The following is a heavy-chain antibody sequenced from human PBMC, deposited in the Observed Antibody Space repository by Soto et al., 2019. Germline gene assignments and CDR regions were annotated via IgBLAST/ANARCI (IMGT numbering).Heavy chain of an antibody. D-gene: IGHD3-9*01. CDR2: INHSGST. Sequence: SETLSLTCAVYGGSFSGYYWSWIRQPPGKGLEWIGEINHSGSTNYNPSLKSRVTMSVDTSKNQFSLKLRSVTAADTAVYYCGRRGDILSGYFDYWSPGTLVTVSS. CDR3: GRRGDILSGYFDY. CDR1: GGSFSGYY. J-gene: IGHJ4*02. V-gene: IGHV4-34*01.